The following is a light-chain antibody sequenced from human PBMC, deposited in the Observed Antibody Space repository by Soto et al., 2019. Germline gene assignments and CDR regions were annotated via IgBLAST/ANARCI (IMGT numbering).Light chain of an antibody. Sequence: QSVLTQPPSASGSPGQSVTISCTGTSSDVGGYDFVSWYQHHPGKAPKLIISAVTERPSGVPDRFSGSKSDSTASRTVSGLQADDEDDYYCTSYAGSSKPVVFGVGTKLTVL. V-gene: IGLV2-8*01. CDR1: SSDVGGYDF. CDR2: AVT. CDR3: TSYAGSSKPVV. J-gene: IGLJ2*01.